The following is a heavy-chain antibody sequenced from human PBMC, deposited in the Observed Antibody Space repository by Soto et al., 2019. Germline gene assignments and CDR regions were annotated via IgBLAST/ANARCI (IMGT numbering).Heavy chain of an antibody. Sequence: EVQLLDSGGGLVQTGGSLRLSCDASGFTFRNYAMNWVRQAPGKGLDWFSAISGSGGSTYYADSVKGRFTISRDNSKNKLYVQMSSLRAEDTGVYYCAKGSLGNGYDLDCWGQGTLVTVSS. D-gene: IGHD5-12*01. CDR1: GFTFRNYA. V-gene: IGHV3-23*01. CDR2: ISGSGGST. CDR3: AKGSLGNGYDLDC. J-gene: IGHJ4*02.